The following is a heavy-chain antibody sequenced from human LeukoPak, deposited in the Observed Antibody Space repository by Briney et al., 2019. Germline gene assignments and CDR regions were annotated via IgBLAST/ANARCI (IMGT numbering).Heavy chain of an antibody. D-gene: IGHD3-22*01. CDR3: ARDYFDSSGFYYVYFDF. Sequence: GGSLRLSCAASGFTFSSYAMTWVRQTPGKGLEWVANIKHDGSEKYYVDSVKGRFTISRDNAKNSLYLQMNSLRAEDTAVYYCARDYFDSSGFYYVYFDFWGQGTPVTVSS. J-gene: IGHJ4*02. CDR1: GFTFSSYA. CDR2: IKHDGSEK. V-gene: IGHV3-7*01.